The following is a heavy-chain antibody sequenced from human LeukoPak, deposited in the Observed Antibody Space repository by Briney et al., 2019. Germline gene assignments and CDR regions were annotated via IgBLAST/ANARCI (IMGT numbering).Heavy chain of an antibody. V-gene: IGHV3-23*01. Sequence: GGSLRLSCAASGFTFRSHAMHWVRQAPGKGLEWVSAISGSGGSTYYADSVKGRFTISRDNSKNTLYLQMNSLRAEDTAVYYCAKDIFKGFGEPNTWGQGTLVTVSS. CDR1: GFTFRSHA. CDR2: ISGSGGST. CDR3: AKDIFKGFGEPNT. D-gene: IGHD3-10*01. J-gene: IGHJ4*02.